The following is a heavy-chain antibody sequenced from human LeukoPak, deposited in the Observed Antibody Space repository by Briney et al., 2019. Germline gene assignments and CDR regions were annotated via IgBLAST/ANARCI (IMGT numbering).Heavy chain of an antibody. Sequence: SETLSLTCTVSGGSISSSSYYWGWIRQPPGKGLEWIGSIYYSGSTYYNPSLKSRVTISVDTSKNQFSLKLSSVTAADTAVYYCARHRGPIAADRWFDPWGQGTLVTVSS. CDR1: GGSISSSSYY. CDR2: IYYSGST. J-gene: IGHJ5*02. V-gene: IGHV4-39*01. CDR3: ARHRGPIAADRWFDP. D-gene: IGHD6-13*01.